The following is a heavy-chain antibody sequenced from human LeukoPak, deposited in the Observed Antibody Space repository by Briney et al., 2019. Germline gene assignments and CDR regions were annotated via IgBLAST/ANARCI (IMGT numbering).Heavy chain of an antibody. V-gene: IGHV3-23*01. D-gene: IGHD2-21*02. CDR2: ISGSGGST. Sequence: PGGSLRLSCAASGFTFSSYAMSWVRQAPGKGLEWVSAISGSGGSTYYADSVKGRFTISRDNSKNTLYLQMNSLRAEDTAVYYCAKALVAYCGGDCYYFDCWGQGTLVTVSS. CDR1: GFTFSSYA. CDR3: AKALVAYCGGDCYYFDC. J-gene: IGHJ4*02.